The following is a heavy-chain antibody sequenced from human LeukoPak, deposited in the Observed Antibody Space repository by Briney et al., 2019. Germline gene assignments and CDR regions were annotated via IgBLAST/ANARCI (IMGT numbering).Heavy chain of an antibody. CDR3: ARGRGSLTY. J-gene: IGHJ4*02. V-gene: IGHV4-59*01. Sequence: SETLSLTCTVSGGSISLYYWSWIRHPPGKGLEWIGYFYDTRSPKYNPSLERRVTISVDMSRNQFSLNLTSVTAADTAVYYCARGRGSLTYWGQGTLATVSS. CDR2: FYDTRSP. D-gene: IGHD3-10*01. CDR1: GGSISLYY.